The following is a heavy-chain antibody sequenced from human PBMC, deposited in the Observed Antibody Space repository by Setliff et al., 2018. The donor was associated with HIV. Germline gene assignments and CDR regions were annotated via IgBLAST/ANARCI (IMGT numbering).Heavy chain of an antibody. J-gene: IGHJ4*02. CDR2: VDPEDDEK. Sequence: AASVKVSCKTSGYTFTDYYIHWVQQAPGKGLEWLGRVDPEDDEKIYAEKFRGRVTITADTSTHTAHMELSSLRSEDTAVYYCAISRTNYYETLRPNRAFDYWGQGTLVTVSS. V-gene: IGHV1-69-2*01. CDR3: AISRTNYYETLRPNRAFDY. CDR1: GYTFTDYY. D-gene: IGHD3-22*01.